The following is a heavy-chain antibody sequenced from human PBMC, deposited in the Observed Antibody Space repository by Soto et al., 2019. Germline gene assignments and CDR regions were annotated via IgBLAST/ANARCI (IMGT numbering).Heavy chain of an antibody. CDR2: IYYSGST. CDR1: GDSTSSSSSY. CDR3: ARTYDGSGPNSGGYGFDI. V-gene: IGHV4-61*05. J-gene: IGHJ3*02. D-gene: IGHD3-22*01. Sequence: PSETLSLTCTVSGDSTSSSSSYWAWIRQPPGKGLEWIAYIYYSGSTNYNPSLKSRVTISVDTSKNQFSLKLTSVTAADTAVYYCARTYDGSGPNSGGYGFDIWGQGTMVTVSS.